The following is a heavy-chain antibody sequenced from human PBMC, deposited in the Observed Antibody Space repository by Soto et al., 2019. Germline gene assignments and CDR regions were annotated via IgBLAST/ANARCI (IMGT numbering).Heavy chain of an antibody. Sequence: SVKVSCKASGGTFSSYAISWVRQAPGQGLEWMGGIIPIFGTANYAQKFQGRVTITADKSTSTAYMELRSLRAEDTAVYYCARDQYYDFWRTNYPYGMDVWGQGTTVTVSS. CDR2: IIPIFGTA. J-gene: IGHJ6*02. CDR3: ARDQYYDFWRTNYPYGMDV. D-gene: IGHD3-3*01. V-gene: IGHV1-69*06. CDR1: GGTFSSYA.